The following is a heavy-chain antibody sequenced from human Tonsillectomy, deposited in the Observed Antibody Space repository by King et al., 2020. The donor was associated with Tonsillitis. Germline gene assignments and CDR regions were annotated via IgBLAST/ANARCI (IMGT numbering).Heavy chain of an antibody. Sequence: VKLVESGGDLVQPGGSLRLSCAASGFTFSNYALSWVRQAPGKGLEWVSHISISGGSTHYADSVKGRFTISRDNSETTLYLQMNSLRAEDTAIYYCAKVSKSTEVDGNLSPEFFQHWGQGTLVTVSS. CDR1: GFTFSNYA. CDR2: ISISGGST. D-gene: IGHD5-24*01. J-gene: IGHJ1*01. CDR3: AKVSKSTEVDGNLSPEFFQH. V-gene: IGHV3-23*04.